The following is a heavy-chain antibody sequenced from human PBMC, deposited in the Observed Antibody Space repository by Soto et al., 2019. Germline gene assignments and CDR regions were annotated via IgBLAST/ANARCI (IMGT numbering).Heavy chain of an antibody. CDR1: GYTFRNYG. D-gene: IGHD1-26*01. CDR3: ARERQWDPLPY. CDR2: VSGYNRNT. V-gene: IGHV1-18*01. J-gene: IGHJ4*02. Sequence: VQLVQSGAEVKKPGASVKVSCEAYGYTFRNYGITWVRQAPGQGLEWIGWVSGYNRNTNYAQKFEDRVTMTTDTFTSIAYLELRRLRIDDTAVYYCARERQWDPLPYWGPGTLLVVS.